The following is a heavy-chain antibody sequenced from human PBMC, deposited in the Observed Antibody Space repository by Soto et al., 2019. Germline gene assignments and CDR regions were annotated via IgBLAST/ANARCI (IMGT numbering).Heavy chain of an antibody. V-gene: IGHV1-2*04. CDR1: GYTFTGYY. CDR3: ARATTVTTLGYSYYGKDV. J-gene: IGHJ6*02. Sequence: ASVKVSCKASGYTFTGYYMHWVRQAPGQGLEWMGWINPNSGGTNYAQKFQGWVTMTRDTSISTAYMELSRLRSDDTAVYYCARATTVTTLGYSYYGKDVWGQGTTVTVSS. D-gene: IGHD4-17*01. CDR2: INPNSGGT.